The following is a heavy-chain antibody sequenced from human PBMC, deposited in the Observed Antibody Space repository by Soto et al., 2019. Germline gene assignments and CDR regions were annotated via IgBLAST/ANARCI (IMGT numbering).Heavy chain of an antibody. CDR2: IPDSGNT. CDR1: GGSVSNYN. CDR3: ARGGASSTWLDP. J-gene: IGHJ5*02. V-gene: IGHV4-59*02. Sequence: SETLSLTCTVSGGSVSNYNLSWIRQPPGKGLEWIGYIPDSGNTNYNPSLKRRVTISVDTYKNQFSLQLNSVIAADTAIYYCARGGASSTWLDPWGQGTLVTVSS. D-gene: IGHD3-10*01.